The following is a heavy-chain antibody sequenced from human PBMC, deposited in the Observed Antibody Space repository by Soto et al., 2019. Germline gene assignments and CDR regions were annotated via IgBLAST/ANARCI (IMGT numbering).Heavy chain of an antibody. CDR3: AKDGAVTNYYDSSGYFQH. Sequence: GGSMRVSCAAAGFNIISYGRHWVRKDPGKGLEWVAVISYDGSNKYYADSVKGRFTISRDNSKNTLYLQMNSLRAEDTAVYYCAKDGAVTNYYDSSGYFQHWGQGTLVTVSS. D-gene: IGHD3-22*01. CDR2: ISYDGSNK. V-gene: IGHV3-30*18. CDR1: GFNIISYG. J-gene: IGHJ1*01.